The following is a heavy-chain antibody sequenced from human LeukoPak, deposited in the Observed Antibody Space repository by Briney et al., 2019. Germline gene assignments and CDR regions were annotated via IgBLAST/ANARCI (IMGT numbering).Heavy chain of an antibody. J-gene: IGHJ6*04. CDR3: ARTSGCSSTSCYRWMEYYYYGMDV. D-gene: IGHD2-2*01. CDR2: IIPIFGTA. V-gene: IGHV1-69*01. CDR1: GGTFSSYA. Sequence: GSSVKVSCKASGGTFSSYAISWVRQAPGQRLEWMGGIIPIFGTANYAQKFQGRVTITADESTSTAYMELSSLRSEDTAVYYCARTSGCSSTSCYRWMEYYYYGMDVWGKGTTVTVSS.